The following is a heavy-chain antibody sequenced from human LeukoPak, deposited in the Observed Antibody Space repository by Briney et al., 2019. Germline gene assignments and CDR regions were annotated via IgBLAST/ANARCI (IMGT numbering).Heavy chain of an antibody. J-gene: IGHJ4*02. Sequence: GSLRLSCAASGFTFSSYGMHWVRQAPGKGLEWVAFIRYDGSNKYYADSVKGRFTISRDNSKNTLYLQMNSLRAEDTAVYYCVKVQQQLGGNYGPPFYYFDYWGQGTLVTVSS. D-gene: IGHD6-13*01. CDR2: IRYDGSNK. CDR3: VKVQQQLGGNYGPPFYYFDY. V-gene: IGHV3-30*02. CDR1: GFTFSSYG.